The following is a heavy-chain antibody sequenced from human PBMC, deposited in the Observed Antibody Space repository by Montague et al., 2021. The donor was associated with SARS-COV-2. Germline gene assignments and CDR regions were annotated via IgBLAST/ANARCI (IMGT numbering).Heavy chain of an antibody. D-gene: IGHD6-13*01. Sequence: SETLSLTCRVSGDSISTSTWWTWVRQTPGKGLEWIGEIFHSGTINYNPSLKSRLSISVDKSNNQFSLRLSSFIAADTAVYYCATLSRRTAAGTRDYFGLDVWGQGTTVVVSS. V-gene: IGHV4-4*02. CDR3: ATLSRRTAAGTRDYFGLDV. J-gene: IGHJ6*02. CDR2: IFHSGTI. CDR1: GDSISTSTW.